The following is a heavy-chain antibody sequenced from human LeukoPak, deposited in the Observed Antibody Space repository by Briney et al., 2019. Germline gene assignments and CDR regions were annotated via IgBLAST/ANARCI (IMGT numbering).Heavy chain of an antibody. D-gene: IGHD3-10*01. Sequence: ASVKVSCKASGYTFTSYDINWVRQATGQGLEWMGWMNPNSGNTGYAQRFQGRVTMTRNTSISTAYMELSSLRSEDTAVYYCARVGRVWFGELFIDYWGQGTLVTVSS. CDR3: ARVGRVWFGELFIDY. J-gene: IGHJ4*02. CDR1: GYTFTSYD. CDR2: MNPNSGNT. V-gene: IGHV1-8*01.